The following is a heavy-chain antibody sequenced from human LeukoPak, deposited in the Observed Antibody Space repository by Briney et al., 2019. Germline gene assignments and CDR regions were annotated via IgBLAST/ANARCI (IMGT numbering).Heavy chain of an antibody. J-gene: IGHJ5*02. D-gene: IGHD2-2*01. CDR3: ARGCSSTSCRNWFDP. CDR2: IIPIFGTA. Sequence: GASVTVSCTASGGTFSSYAISWVRQAPGQGLEWMGGIIPIFGTANYAQKFQGRVTITADESTSTAYMELSSLRSEDTAVYYCARGCSSTSCRNWFDPWAREPWSPSPQ. CDR1: GGTFSSYA. V-gene: IGHV1-69*13.